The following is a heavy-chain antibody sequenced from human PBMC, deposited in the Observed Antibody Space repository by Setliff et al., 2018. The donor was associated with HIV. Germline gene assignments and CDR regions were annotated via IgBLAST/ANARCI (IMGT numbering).Heavy chain of an antibody. CDR2: VDPKDGGA. CDR3: ATVHISIGWFY. V-gene: IGHV1-69-2*01. CDR1: GYTFTDYY. D-gene: IGHD6-19*01. Sequence: ASVKVSCKASGYTFTDYYMHWVRQAPGKGLEWMGRVDPKDGGAIYAEKFQGRVTISADTSTDTAYMELSSLRSEDTAVYYCATVHISIGWFYWGQGTLVTVLL. J-gene: IGHJ4*02.